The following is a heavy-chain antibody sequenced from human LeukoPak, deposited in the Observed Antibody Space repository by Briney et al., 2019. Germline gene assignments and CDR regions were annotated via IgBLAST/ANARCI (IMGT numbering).Heavy chain of an antibody. D-gene: IGHD5-12*01. Sequence: GGSLRLSCAASGFTFSDYYMSWIRQAPGKGLEWVSYISSRSSTIYYADSVKGRFTISRDKAKNSLYLQMNSLRAEDTAVYYCARGGGYSYANNWFDPWGQGTLVTVSS. CDR1: GFTFSDYY. CDR3: ARGGGYSYANNWFDP. V-gene: IGHV3-11*04. CDR2: ISSRSSTI. J-gene: IGHJ5*02.